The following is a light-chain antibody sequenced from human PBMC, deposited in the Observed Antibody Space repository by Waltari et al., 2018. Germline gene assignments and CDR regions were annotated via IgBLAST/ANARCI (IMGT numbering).Light chain of an antibody. J-gene: IGLJ1*01. CDR2: GNS. CDR1: SSNIGAGYD. Sequence: QSVLTQPPSVSGAPGQRVTISCTGRSSNIGAGYDVHWYQQLPGAAPNLLISGNSNRPSGVPDRFSGSKSGTSAPLAITGLQAEDEADYYCQSYDSSLSGYVFGTGTKVTVL. V-gene: IGLV1-40*01. CDR3: QSYDSSLSGYV.